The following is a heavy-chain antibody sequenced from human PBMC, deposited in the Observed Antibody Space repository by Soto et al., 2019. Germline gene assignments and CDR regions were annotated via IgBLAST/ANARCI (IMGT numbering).Heavy chain of an antibody. Sequence: SETLSLTCTVSGGSISSSSYYWGWILQPPGKGLEWIGSIYYSVSTYYNPSLKSRVTISVDTSKNQFSLKLSSVTAADTAVYYCARQITMIVVALDYWGQGTLVTVSS. CDR2: IYYSVST. CDR1: GGSISSSSYY. D-gene: IGHD3-22*01. V-gene: IGHV4-39*01. CDR3: ARQITMIVVALDY. J-gene: IGHJ4*02.